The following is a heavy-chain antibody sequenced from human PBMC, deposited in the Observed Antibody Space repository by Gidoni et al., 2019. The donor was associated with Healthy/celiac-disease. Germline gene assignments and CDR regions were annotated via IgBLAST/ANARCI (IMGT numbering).Heavy chain of an antibody. CDR3: AKEGSRVVTARYYFDY. Sequence: EVQLLESGGGLVQPGGSLRLSCAASGFTFSSYAMSWVRQAPGKGLEWVSAISGSGGSTYYADSVKGRFTISRDNSKNTLYLQMNSLRAEDTAVYYCAKEGSRVVTARYYFDYWGQGTLVTVSS. D-gene: IGHD2-21*02. J-gene: IGHJ4*02. CDR2: ISGSGGST. V-gene: IGHV3-23*01. CDR1: GFTFSSYA.